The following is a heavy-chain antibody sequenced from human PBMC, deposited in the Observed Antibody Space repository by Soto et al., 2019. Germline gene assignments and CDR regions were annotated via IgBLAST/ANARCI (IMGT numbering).Heavy chain of an antibody. CDR2: ISYDGSNK. J-gene: IGHJ4*02. V-gene: IGHV3-30-3*01. Sequence: GGSLRLSCAASGFTFSSYAMHWVRQAPGKGLEWVAVISYDGSNKYYADSVKGRFTISRDNSKNTLYLQMNSLRAEDTAVYYCARDDKSSSWFLDYWGQGTLVTVSS. D-gene: IGHD6-13*01. CDR1: GFTFSSYA. CDR3: ARDDKSSSWFLDY.